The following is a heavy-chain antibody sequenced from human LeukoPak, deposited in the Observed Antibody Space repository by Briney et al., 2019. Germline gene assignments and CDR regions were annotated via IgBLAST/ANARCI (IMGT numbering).Heavy chain of an antibody. CDR1: GFTFSSYA. CDR2: ISSSGGST. J-gene: IGHJ4*02. D-gene: IGHD3-22*01. CDR3: AKDHPFDYYYDSSGYFLY. Sequence: PGGSLRLSCAASGFTFSSYAMTWVRQAPGKGLEWVSAISSSGGSTYYADSVKGRFTISRDSSKNTLYLQMNSLRAEDTAVYYCAKDHPFDYYYDSSGYFLYWGQGTLVTVSS. V-gene: IGHV3-23*01.